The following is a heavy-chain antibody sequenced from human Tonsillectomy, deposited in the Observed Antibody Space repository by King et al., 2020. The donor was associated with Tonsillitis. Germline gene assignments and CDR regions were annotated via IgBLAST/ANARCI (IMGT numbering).Heavy chain of an antibody. CDR3: AKDIVEYYYYTAMDV. Sequence: VQLVESGGGLVQPGRSLRLSCAASGFTFDDYAMHWVRQAPGKGLEWVSGISWNSGIIGYADSVKGRFTISRDNAKNSLYLQMNSLRAEDTALYYCAKDIVEYYYYTAMDVWGQGTTVTVSS. J-gene: IGHJ6*02. V-gene: IGHV3-9*01. CDR1: GFTFDDYA. CDR2: ISWNSGII.